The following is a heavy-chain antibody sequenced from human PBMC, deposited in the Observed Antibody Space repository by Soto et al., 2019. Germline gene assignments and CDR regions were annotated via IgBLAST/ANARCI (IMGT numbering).Heavy chain of an antibody. CDR2: IYHSGYT. D-gene: IGHD2-15*01. J-gene: IGHJ4*02. V-gene: IGHV4-38-2*01. CDR3: ARSSVVVAAAATHSVAELDS. CDR1: GYSISSGYY. Sequence: PSETLSLTCAVSGYSISSGYYWGWIRQPPGKGLEWIGSIYHSGYTHYNPSVKSRVTISVDTSKNQFSLRLPSVTAADTAVYYCARSSVVVAAAATHSVAELDSWGQGTLVTVSS.